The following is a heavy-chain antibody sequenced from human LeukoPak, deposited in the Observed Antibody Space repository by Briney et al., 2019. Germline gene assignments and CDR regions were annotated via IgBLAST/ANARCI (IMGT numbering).Heavy chain of an antibody. D-gene: IGHD6-13*01. Sequence: GGSLRLSCAASGFTFRNYWMHWVRQAPGKGLVWVSRVNSDGSSRNYADSVKGRFTISRDNAKNTLYLQMNSLRAEDTAVYYCASASSHRIAAGGDYWGQGTLVTVSS. CDR3: ASASSHRIAAGGDY. CDR1: GFTFRNYW. V-gene: IGHV3-74*01. CDR2: VNSDGSSR. J-gene: IGHJ4*02.